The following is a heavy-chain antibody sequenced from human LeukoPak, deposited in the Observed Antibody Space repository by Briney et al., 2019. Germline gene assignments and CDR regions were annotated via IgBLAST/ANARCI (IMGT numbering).Heavy chain of an antibody. J-gene: IGHJ4*02. V-gene: IGHV1-69*01. CDR3: AAGRRLGELFFDY. Sequence: SVTVSCKASEGTFGGYSIDWVRQAPGQGLDWVGGINPIFNILYYAQNFQGRVTITADESTNTAYLELDSLKHDDTAVYYCAAGRRLGELFFDYWGQGTLVTVSS. D-gene: IGHD3-10*01. CDR1: EGTFGGYS. CDR2: INPIFNIL.